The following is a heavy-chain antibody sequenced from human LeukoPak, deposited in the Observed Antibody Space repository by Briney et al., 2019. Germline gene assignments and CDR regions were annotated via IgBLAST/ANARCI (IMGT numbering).Heavy chain of an antibody. CDR3: ARDAFSYYYYYMDV. CDR2: IKQDGSEK. CDR1: GFTFSSYW. V-gene: IGHV3-7*01. J-gene: IGHJ6*03. Sequence: GGSLRLSCAASGFTFSSYWMSWVRQAPGKGLEWVANIKQDGSEKYYVDSVKGRLTISRDNAKNSLYLQMNSLRAEDTAVYYCARDAFSYYYYYMDVWGKGTTVTVSS.